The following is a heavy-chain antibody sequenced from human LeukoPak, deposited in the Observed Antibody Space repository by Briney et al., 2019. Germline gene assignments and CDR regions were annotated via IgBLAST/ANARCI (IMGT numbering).Heavy chain of an antibody. D-gene: IGHD2-2*02. Sequence: PGGSLRLSCAASGFTFSSYAMSWVRQAPGKRLEWVSTINGTGSSTYYADSAKGRFTISRDNSKDTLFLQLNSLTAADTAMYFCAKASVAIPQYCNSWGQGTLVTVSS. CDR3: AKASVAIPQYCNS. CDR2: INGTGSST. CDR1: GFTFSSYA. V-gene: IGHV3-23*01. J-gene: IGHJ5*02.